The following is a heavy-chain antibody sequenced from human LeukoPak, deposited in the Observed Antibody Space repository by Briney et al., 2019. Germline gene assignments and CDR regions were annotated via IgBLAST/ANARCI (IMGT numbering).Heavy chain of an antibody. CDR3: ARKREDIVVVHAALDAFDI. D-gene: IGHD2-2*01. CDR2: ISAYTGNT. V-gene: IGHV1-18*04. J-gene: IGHJ3*02. CDR1: GYTFTSYS. Sequence: ASLKVSCKASGYTFTSYSICSVRQAPRQRLEWILFISAYTGNTNYAQKLQCRVIMTTDTSTSTAYMELRSLRSDNTAVYYCARKREDIVVVHAALDAFDIWGQGTMVTVSS.